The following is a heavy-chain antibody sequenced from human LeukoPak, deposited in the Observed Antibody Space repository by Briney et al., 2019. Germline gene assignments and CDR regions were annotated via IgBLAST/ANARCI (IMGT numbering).Heavy chain of an antibody. J-gene: IGHJ4*02. Sequence: ASVKVSCKASRYTFTGYYMHWVRQAPGQGLEWMGWINPNSGGTNYAQKFQGRVTMTRDTSISTAYMELSRLRSDDTAVYYCARDLAVKYSSGWRYWGQGTLVTVSS. D-gene: IGHD6-19*01. CDR2: INPNSGGT. CDR1: RYTFTGYY. CDR3: ARDLAVKYSSGWRY. V-gene: IGHV1-2*02.